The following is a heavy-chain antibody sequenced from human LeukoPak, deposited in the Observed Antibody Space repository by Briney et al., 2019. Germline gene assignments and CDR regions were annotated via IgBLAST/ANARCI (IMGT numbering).Heavy chain of an antibody. D-gene: IGHD5-24*01. Sequence: PSKTLSLTCTVSGGSISSSSYYWGWIRQPPGTGLEWIGSIYYSGSTYYNPSLKSRVTISVDTSKNQFSLKLSSVTAADTAVYYCARHAMMAWFDPWGQGTLVTVSS. J-gene: IGHJ5*02. CDR3: ARHAMMAWFDP. CDR1: GGSISSSSYY. CDR2: IYYSGST. V-gene: IGHV4-39*01.